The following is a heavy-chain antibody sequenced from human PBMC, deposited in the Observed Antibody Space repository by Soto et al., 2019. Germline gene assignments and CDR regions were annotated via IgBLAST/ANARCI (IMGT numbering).Heavy chain of an antibody. CDR2: IWYDGSNK. CDR1: GFTFSNYA. V-gene: IGHV3-33*08. CDR3: ARGYSYTQPVFDY. D-gene: IGHD5-18*01. Sequence: PGGSLRLSCVASGFTFSNYAMHWVRQAPGKGLEWVAVIWYDGSNKYYADSVKGRFTISRDNSKNTLYLQMNSLRAEDTAVYYCARGYSYTQPVFDYWGLGTLVTVSS. J-gene: IGHJ4*02.